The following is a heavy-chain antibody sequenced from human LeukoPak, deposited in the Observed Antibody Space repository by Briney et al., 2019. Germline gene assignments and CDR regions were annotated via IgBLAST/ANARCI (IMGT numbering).Heavy chain of an antibody. CDR2: IPYDGSNK. D-gene: IGHD3-22*01. V-gene: IGHV3-30*04. J-gene: IGHJ3*02. CDR1: GFTFSSYA. Sequence: PGGSLRLSCAASGFTFSSYAMHWVRQAPGKGLEWVAVIPYDGSNKYYADSVKGRFTISRDNAKNSLYLQMNSLRAEDTALYYCAKESAMIARAFDIWGQGTMVTVSS. CDR3: AKESAMIARAFDI.